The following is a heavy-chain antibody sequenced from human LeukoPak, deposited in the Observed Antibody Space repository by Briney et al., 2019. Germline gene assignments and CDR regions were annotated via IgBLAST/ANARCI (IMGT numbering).Heavy chain of an antibody. J-gene: IGHJ4*02. Sequence: GGSLRLSCAASGFTFSSYSMTWVRQAPGKGLEWVSYISSSPSTIYYADSVKGRFTISRDNAQNSLYLQMNSLRVEDTAVYYCARNLVSGSGWYGGPDYWGQGTLVTVSS. D-gene: IGHD6-19*01. CDR2: ISSSPSTI. V-gene: IGHV3-48*01. CDR3: ARNLVSGSGWYGGPDY. CDR1: GFTFSSYS.